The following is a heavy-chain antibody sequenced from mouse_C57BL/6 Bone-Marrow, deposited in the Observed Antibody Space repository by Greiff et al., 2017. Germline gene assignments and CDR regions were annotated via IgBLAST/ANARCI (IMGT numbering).Heavy chain of an antibody. V-gene: IGHV1-64*01. D-gene: IGHD2-10*01. J-gene: IGHJ4*01. CDR2: IHPNSGST. CDR1: GYTFPRSW. Sequence: QVQLQQPGAELVKPGASVKLSFKASGYTFPRSWLHWVKQRPGQGLEWLGMIHPNSGSTNYNEKFKSKATLTVDTSSSTAYMQRSSLTSEDSAVYYCARDPLLLSYYAMDYWGQGTTVTVST. CDR3: ARDPLLLSYYAMDY.